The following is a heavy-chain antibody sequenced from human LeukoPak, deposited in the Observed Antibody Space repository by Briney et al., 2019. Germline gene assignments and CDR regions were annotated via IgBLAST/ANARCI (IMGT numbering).Heavy chain of an antibody. D-gene: IGHD5-12*01. Sequence: ASVKVSCKASGYTFTGYGISWVRQAPGQGLEGRGWISAYNGNTNYAQKLQGRVTMTTDTSTSTAYVELRSLRSDDTAVYYCARDLGYDIFDYWGQGTLVTVSS. J-gene: IGHJ4*02. CDR3: ARDLGYDIFDY. CDR2: ISAYNGNT. CDR1: GYTFTGYG. V-gene: IGHV1-18*01.